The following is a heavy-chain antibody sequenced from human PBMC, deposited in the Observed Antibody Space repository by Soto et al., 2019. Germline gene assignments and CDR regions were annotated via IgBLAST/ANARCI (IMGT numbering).Heavy chain of an antibody. D-gene: IGHD6-13*01. V-gene: IGHV3-72*01. CDR2: AKSGPYGYAT. CDR3: ASPRAVGDALRDRYFDF. Sequence: EVQLVESGGGLVQPGGSLRLSCAASGFTFSDHFMDWVRQAPGKGLEWIGRAKSGPYGYATQYAASVKGRFTVSRDDSENSFYLHMNTLRTDDTAVYYCASPRAVGDALRDRYFDFWGRGTLVTVYS. CDR1: GFTFSDHF. J-gene: IGHJ2*01.